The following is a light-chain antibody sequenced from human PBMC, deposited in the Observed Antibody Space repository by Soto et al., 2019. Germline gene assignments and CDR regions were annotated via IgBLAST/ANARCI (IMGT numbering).Light chain of an antibody. J-gene: IGKJ1*01. CDR2: GAF. CDR1: QSVSSN. CDR3: QQYNDWPLT. V-gene: IGKV3-15*01. Sequence: EIVMTQSPVTLSVSPGERVTLPCRASQSVSSNLAWYQQKPGQAPSLLIYGAFTRATGIPARFGGTGSGTEFTLTISSLQSEDFALYYCQQYNDWPLTFGQGTKVDIK.